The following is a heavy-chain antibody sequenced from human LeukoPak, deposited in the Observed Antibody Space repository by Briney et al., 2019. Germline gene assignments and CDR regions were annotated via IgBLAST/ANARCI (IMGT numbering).Heavy chain of an antibody. CDR3: ARRGGLYYGSGSYYKHDY. J-gene: IGHJ4*02. CDR2: ISSSGSTI. CDR1: GFTFSSYE. D-gene: IGHD3-10*01. Sequence: PGGSLRLSCAASGFTFSSYEMNWVRQAPGKGLEWVSYISSSGSTIYYADSVKGRFTISRDNAKNSLYLQMNRLRAEDTAVYYCARRGGLYYGSGSYYKHDYWGQGTLVTVSS. V-gene: IGHV3-48*03.